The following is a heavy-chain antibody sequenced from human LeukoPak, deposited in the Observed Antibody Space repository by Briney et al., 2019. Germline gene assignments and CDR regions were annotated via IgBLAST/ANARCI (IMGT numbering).Heavy chain of an antibody. J-gene: IGHJ3*02. CDR1: GDSVSSNSAA. V-gene: IGHV6-1*01. Sequence: SQTLSLTCAISGDSVSSNSAAWNWIRQSPSRGLEWLGRTYYRSKWYNDYAASVESRITINPDTSKNQFSLQPNSVTPEDTAVYYCARDSDTYDAFDIWGQGTMVTVSS. CDR2: TYYRSKWYN. CDR3: ARDSDTYDAFDI.